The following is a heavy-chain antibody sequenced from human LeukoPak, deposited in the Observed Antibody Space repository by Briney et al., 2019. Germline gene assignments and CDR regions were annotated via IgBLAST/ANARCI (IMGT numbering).Heavy chain of an antibody. J-gene: IGHJ3*02. CDR3: AKSSDYYDSSGYYSLWAFDI. V-gene: IGHV3-23*01. CDR1: GFTFSSYG. D-gene: IGHD3-22*01. Sequence: GGSLRLSCAASGFTFSSYGMSWVRQAPGKGLEWVSAISGSGGSTYYADSVKGRFTISRDNSKNTLYLQMNSLRAEDTAVYYCAKSSDYYDSSGYYSLWAFDIWGQGTMVTVSS. CDR2: ISGSGGST.